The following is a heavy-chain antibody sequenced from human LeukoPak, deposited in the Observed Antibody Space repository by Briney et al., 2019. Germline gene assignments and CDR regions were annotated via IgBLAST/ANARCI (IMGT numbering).Heavy chain of an antibody. V-gene: IGHV4-59*01. CDR1: GGSISSYY. J-gene: IGHJ6*04. D-gene: IGHD3-10*01. Sequence: SETLSLTCTVSGGSISSYYWSWIRQPPGKGLEWIGYIYYSGSTNYNPSLKSRVTISVDTSKNQFSLKLSSVTAADTAVYYCARVEGVGLLWFGEFPYGMDVWGKGTTVTVPS. CDR3: ARVEGVGLLWFGEFPYGMDV. CDR2: IYYSGST.